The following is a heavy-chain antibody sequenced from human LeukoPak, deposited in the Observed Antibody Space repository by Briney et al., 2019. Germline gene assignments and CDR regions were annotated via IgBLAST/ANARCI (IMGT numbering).Heavy chain of an antibody. J-gene: IGHJ4*02. Sequence: SETLSLTCAVYGETFIHNFWTWIRQPPGKELEWIGQINHSGSTYYNPSLKSRVTILVDTSKNQFSLKLTSVTAADTAVYYCARAMPYFYGSIAVPGTIDYWGQGILVTVSS. V-gene: IGHV4-34*01. D-gene: IGHD6-19*01. CDR3: ARAMPYFYGSIAVPGTIDY. CDR1: GETFIHNF. CDR2: INHSGST.